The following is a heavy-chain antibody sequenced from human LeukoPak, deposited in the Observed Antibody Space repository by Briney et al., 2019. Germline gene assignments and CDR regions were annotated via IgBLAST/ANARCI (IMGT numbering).Heavy chain of an antibody. CDR2: INHSGST. J-gene: IGHJ4*02. CDR1: GGSFSGYY. D-gene: IGHD3-22*01. CDR3: ARRDINYYDSSVYPY. Sequence: PSETLSLTCAVYGGSFSGYYWSWIRQPPGKGPEWIGEINHSGSTNYNPSLKKRVPITIDTSKNHFSLKRSSVTAGDRAVYYCARRDINYYDSSVYPYWGQGTLVRVS. V-gene: IGHV4-34*01.